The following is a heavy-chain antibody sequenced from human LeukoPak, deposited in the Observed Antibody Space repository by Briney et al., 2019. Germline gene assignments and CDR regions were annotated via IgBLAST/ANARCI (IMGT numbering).Heavy chain of an antibody. Sequence: GGSLRLSCAASGFTFSSYWMSWVRQAPGKGLEWVANIKQDGSEKYYVDSVKARFTISRDNAKNSLYLQMNSLRAEDTAVYYCAKHYDYVWGSYRPTLDYWGQGTLVTVSS. D-gene: IGHD3-16*02. CDR1: GFTFSSYW. CDR2: IKQDGSEK. V-gene: IGHV3-7*01. CDR3: AKHYDYVWGSYRPTLDY. J-gene: IGHJ4*02.